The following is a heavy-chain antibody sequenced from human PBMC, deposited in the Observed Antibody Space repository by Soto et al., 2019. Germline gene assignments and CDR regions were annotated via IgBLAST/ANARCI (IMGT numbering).Heavy chain of an antibody. Sequence: XTLSLPCAVSGGSLSSSNYYWGWIRQPPGKGREWIGSIYYSGSTSYNSSLKSRVTISVDTSKNQFSLRLSSVTAADTAVYYCASPTLGAFDIWGQGTMVTVS. D-gene: IGHD3-16*01. CDR1: GGSLSSSNYY. J-gene: IGHJ3*02. CDR3: ASPTLGAFDI. V-gene: IGHV4-39*01. CDR2: IYYSGST.